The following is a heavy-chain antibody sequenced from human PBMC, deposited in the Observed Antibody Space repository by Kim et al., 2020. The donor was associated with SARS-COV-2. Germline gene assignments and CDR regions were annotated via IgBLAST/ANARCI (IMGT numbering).Heavy chain of an antibody. J-gene: IGHJ4*02. CDR1: GFTFSSYA. V-gene: IGHV3-23*01. D-gene: IGHD6-6*01. CDR2: ISGSGGST. CDR3: AKDYIGSSSSDLVDY. Sequence: GGSLRLSCAASGFTFSSYAMSWVRQAPGKGLEWVSAISGSGGSTYYADSVKGRFTISRDNSKNTLYLQMNSLRAEDTAVYYCAKDYIGSSSSDLVDYWGQGTLVTVSS.